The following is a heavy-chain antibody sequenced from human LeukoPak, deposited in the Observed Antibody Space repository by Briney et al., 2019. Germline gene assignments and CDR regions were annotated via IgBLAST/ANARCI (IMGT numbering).Heavy chain of an antibody. Sequence: GASVKESFKDSGYILISHGISWLRQAPGQGMEWMGWIGAHNGNTNYAQELQGRVTLTTNTSTSRAYMVLRSLRSDDTAVYYCAREQRFFGDSVEGDYYGMDVWGQGTTVTVSS. CDR1: GYILISHG. CDR2: IGAHNGNT. J-gene: IGHJ6*02. V-gene: IGHV1-18*01. D-gene: IGHD4-17*01. CDR3: AREQRFFGDSVEGDYYGMDV.